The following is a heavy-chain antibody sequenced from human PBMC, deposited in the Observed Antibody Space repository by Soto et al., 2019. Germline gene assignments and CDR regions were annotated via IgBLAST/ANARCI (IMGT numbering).Heavy chain of an antibody. J-gene: IGHJ6*03. CDR1: GDSVSNYY. V-gene: IGHV4-34*01. CDR2: INHSGST. Sequence: PSETMSLTCTVSGDSVSNYYWSWIRQTPGKGLEWIGEINHSGSTNYNPSLKSRVTISVDTSKNQSSLKLSSVTAADTAVYYCARGRNIVVVPAAKLYYMDVWGNGTTVTVSS. D-gene: IGHD2-2*01. CDR3: ARGRNIVVVPAAKLYYMDV.